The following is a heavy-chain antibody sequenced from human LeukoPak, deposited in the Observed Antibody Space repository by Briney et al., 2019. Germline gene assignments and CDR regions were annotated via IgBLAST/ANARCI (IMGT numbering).Heavy chain of an antibody. CDR3: ARGPYYYGSGNSYNRLKVVD. J-gene: IGHJ4*02. V-gene: IGHV4-34*01. CDR2: INHSGGT. CDR1: GGSFSGYY. Sequence: PSETLSLTCAVYGGSFSGYYWTWVRQPPGKGLEWIGEINHSGGTNYNPSLESRVTIAIDTSKIQFSLKLTSVTAADTAMYYCARGPYYYGSGNSYNRLKVVDWGQGTLVTVSS. D-gene: IGHD3-10*01.